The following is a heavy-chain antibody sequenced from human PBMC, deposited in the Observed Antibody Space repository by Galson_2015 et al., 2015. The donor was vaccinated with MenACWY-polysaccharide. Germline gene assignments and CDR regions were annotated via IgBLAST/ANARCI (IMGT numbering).Heavy chain of an antibody. J-gene: IGHJ4*02. V-gene: IGHV3-74*01. CDR3: ARSITSSN. CDR1: GFTFNTHW. D-gene: IGHD6-6*01. Sequence: SLRLSCAASGFTFNTHWMHWVRQAPGKGLMWVSRINRDGSNTDYADSVKGRFTISRDNAKNTLFLQMNSLRAEDTAVYYCARSITSSNWGQGTLVTVSS. CDR2: INRDGSNT.